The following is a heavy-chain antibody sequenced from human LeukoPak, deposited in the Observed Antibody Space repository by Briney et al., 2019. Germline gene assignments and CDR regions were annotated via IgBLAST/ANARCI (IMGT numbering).Heavy chain of an antibody. Sequence: SETLSLTCTVSGGSISSSSYYWGWIRQPPGKGLEWIGSIYYSGSTYYNPSLKSRVTISVDTSKNQFSLKLSSVTAADTAVYYCAKTKAAADYYFDYWGQGTLVTVSS. CDR1: GGSISSSSYY. D-gene: IGHD6-13*01. J-gene: IGHJ4*02. V-gene: IGHV4-39*01. CDR2: IYYSGST. CDR3: AKTKAAADYYFDY.